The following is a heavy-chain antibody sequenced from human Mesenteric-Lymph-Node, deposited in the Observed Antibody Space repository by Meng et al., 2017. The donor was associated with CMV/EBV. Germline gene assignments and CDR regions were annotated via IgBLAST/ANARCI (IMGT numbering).Heavy chain of an antibody. Sequence: KASGYTFTTYALHWVRQAPGQRLEWMGWISAGSGDTKYSQKVQGRVTLTTDTSTSTAYMELRSLRSDDTAVYFCARGYSGYGYYFDHWGQGTLVTVSS. CDR3: ARGYSGYGYYFDH. D-gene: IGHD5-12*01. CDR1: GYTFTTYA. CDR2: ISAGSGDT. V-gene: IGHV1-3*01. J-gene: IGHJ4*02.